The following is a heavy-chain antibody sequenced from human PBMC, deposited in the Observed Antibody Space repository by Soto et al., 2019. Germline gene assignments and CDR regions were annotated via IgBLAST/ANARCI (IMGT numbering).Heavy chain of an antibody. D-gene: IGHD1-1*01. J-gene: IGHJ4*02. V-gene: IGHV3-23*01. CDR3: VRDLYRSATMPCLDH. Sequence: GGSLRLSCEASGFTFINYAMSWVRQSPGKGLEWVSSISDTGGDSYYADFMYGRVTVSRDNYKNTLYLQINRLRAEDTAIYYCVRDLYRSATMPCLDHWGQGALVTVSS. CDR2: ISDTGGDS. CDR1: GFTFINYA.